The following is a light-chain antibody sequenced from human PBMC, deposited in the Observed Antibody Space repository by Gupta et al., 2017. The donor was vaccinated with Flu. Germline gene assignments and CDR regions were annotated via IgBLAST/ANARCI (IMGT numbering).Light chain of an antibody. CDR3: SSYTSTSTFYV. V-gene: IGLV2-14*03. J-gene: IGLJ1*01. Sequence: SALTQPASVSGSPGQSITTSCTGTSSDVGRSDHVYWYQQHPDKAPKLIIYDVTNRPSGVSSRFSGSKSGNTASLTISGLQAEDETYYYCSSYTSTSTFYVFGTGTKVTVL. CDR2: DVT. CDR1: SSDVGRSDH.